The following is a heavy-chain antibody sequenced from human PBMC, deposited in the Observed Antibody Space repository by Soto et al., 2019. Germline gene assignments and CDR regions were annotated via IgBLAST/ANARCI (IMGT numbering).Heavy chain of an antibody. CDR3: ARGRRATLDYYYYGMDV. J-gene: IGHJ6*02. D-gene: IGHD1-26*01. CDR2: INPNSGGT. Sequence: ASVKVSCKASGYTFTGYYMHWVRQAPGQGLEWMGWINPNSGGTNYAQKFQGWVTMTRDTSISTAYMELSRLRSDDTAVYYCARGRRATLDYYYYGMDVWGQGTTVTVSS. CDR1: GYTFTGYY. V-gene: IGHV1-2*04.